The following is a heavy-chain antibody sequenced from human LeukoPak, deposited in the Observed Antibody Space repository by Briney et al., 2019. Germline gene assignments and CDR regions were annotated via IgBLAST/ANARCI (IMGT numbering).Heavy chain of an antibody. CDR3: ARSYDFWRGYYPPSFGY. Sequence: GESLKISCKGSGYSFTSYWIGWVRQMPGKGLEWMGIIYPGDSDTRYSPSFQGQVTISADKSISTAYLQWSSLKASDTAMYYCARSYDFWRGYYPPSFGYWGQGTLVTVSS. CDR2: IYPGDSDT. V-gene: IGHV5-51*01. J-gene: IGHJ4*02. CDR1: GYSFTSYW. D-gene: IGHD3-3*01.